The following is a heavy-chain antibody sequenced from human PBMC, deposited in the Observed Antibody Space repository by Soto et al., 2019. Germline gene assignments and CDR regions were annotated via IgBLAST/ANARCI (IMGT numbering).Heavy chain of an antibody. CDR1: GGSISSGDYY. CDR2: IYYSGST. D-gene: IGHD5-18*01. Sequence: SETLSLTCTVSGGSISSGDYYWSWIRQPPGKGLEWIGYIYYSGSTYYNPSLKSRVTISVDTSKNQFSLKLSSVTAADTAVYYCARSTWIQLWFDVWGQGTLVTVSS. V-gene: IGHV4-30-4*01. CDR3: ARSTWIQLWFDV. J-gene: IGHJ5*02.